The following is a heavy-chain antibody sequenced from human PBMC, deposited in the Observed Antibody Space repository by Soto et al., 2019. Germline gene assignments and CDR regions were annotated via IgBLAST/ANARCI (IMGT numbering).Heavy chain of an antibody. CDR1: GGSVNSGSYY. CDR3: ARTDCTTTSGQAHGMDV. CDR2: LYYNTNT. Sequence: QVQLQESGPGLVKPSETLSLTCTVSGGSVNSGSYYWTWIRQPPGKGLEWIGYLYYNTNTNYNPSLKSRVTSSVDTSKNQFSMKLSSVTAADTAVYYCARTDCTTTSGQAHGMDVWGQGTTVTVSS. J-gene: IGHJ6*02. D-gene: IGHD2-2*01. V-gene: IGHV4-61*01.